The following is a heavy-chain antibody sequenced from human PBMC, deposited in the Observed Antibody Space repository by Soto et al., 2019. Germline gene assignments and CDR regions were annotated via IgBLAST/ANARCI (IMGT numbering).Heavy chain of an antibody. CDR3: ARGSEEWSNLGYFNY. J-gene: IGHJ4*02. Sequence: SVKVSCKASGDTFSTYSFIWMRQAPGRGLEWMGGIIPIIPTANYAQKLHDRVTITADDSTTTVYMELSSLRSEDTAVYYCARGSEEWSNLGYFNYWGQGTLVTVS. D-gene: IGHD3-3*01. CDR1: GDTFSTYS. CDR2: IIPIIPTA. V-gene: IGHV1-69*13.